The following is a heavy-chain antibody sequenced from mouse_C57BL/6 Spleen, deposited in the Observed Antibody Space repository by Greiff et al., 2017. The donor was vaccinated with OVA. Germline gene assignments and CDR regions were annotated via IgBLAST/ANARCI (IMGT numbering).Heavy chain of an antibody. Sequence: QVQLQQPGAELVKPGASVKLSCKASGYTFTSYCMHLVKQSPGRGLEWIGRIDPNCGGTKYNEKFKSKATLTVNKPSSTAYMQLSSLTSEDSAVYSCARYDYDEGDYAMDYWGQGTSLTVSS. CDR3: ARYDYDEGDYAMDY. CDR1: GYTFTSYC. CDR2: IDPNCGGT. J-gene: IGHJ4*01. D-gene: IGHD2-4*01. V-gene: IGHV1-72*01.